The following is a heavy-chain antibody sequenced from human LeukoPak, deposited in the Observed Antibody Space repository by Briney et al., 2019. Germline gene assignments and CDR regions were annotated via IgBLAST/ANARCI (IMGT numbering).Heavy chain of an antibody. V-gene: IGHV3-7*01. CDR1: GFNLSTFW. CDR3: ASRIVGTPDYFDY. D-gene: IGHD1-26*01. CDR2: IQQDGNEK. Sequence: GSLRLSCAGSGFNLSTFWMSWVRQGSGKGLEGGANIQQDGNEKYYVDSVKGRFTISRDNAKNSLYLQMNSLRVEDTAVYYCASRIVGTPDYFDYWGQGTLVTVSS. J-gene: IGHJ4*02.